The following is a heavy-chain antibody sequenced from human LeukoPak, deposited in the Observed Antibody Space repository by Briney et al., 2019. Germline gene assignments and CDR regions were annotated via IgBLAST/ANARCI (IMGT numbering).Heavy chain of an antibody. D-gene: IGHD6-19*01. J-gene: IGHJ6*02. Sequence: GGSLRLSCAASGSTVSSNYMSWVRQAPGKGLEWVSVIYSGGSTYYADSVKGRFTISRDNSKNTLYLQMSSLSAEDTAVYYCARDRFTSSGLFPTTYYYGMDVWGQGTTVTVSS. CDR1: GSTVSSNY. CDR2: IYSGGST. V-gene: IGHV3-53*01. CDR3: ARDRFTSSGLFPTTYYYGMDV.